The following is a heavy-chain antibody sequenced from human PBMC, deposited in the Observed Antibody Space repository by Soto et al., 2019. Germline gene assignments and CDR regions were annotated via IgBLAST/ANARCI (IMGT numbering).Heavy chain of an antibody. CDR1: GFTFSNYW. D-gene: IGHD3-9*01. CDR2: VKSDGSST. CDR3: AKVVNYDILTGYYISHNFDY. Sequence: PGGSLRLSCVGSGFTFSNYWMHWVRQAPGKGLEWVSRVKSDGSSTSYADSVKGRFTISRDNAKNTLYLQMNSLRAEDTAVYYCAKVVNYDILTGYYISHNFDYWGQGTLVTVSS. V-gene: IGHV3-74*01. J-gene: IGHJ4*02.